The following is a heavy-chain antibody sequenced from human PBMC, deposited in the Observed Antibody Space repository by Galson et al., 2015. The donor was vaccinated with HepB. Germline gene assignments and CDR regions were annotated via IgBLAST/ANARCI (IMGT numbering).Heavy chain of an antibody. Sequence: SVKVSCKASGGTFSSYAISWVRQAPGQGLEWMGGIIPIFGTANYAQKFQGRVTITADESTSTAYMELSSLRSEDTAVYYCARSTKYCSGGSCHYWYFDLWGRGTLVTVSS. V-gene: IGHV1-69*13. CDR1: GGTFSSYA. J-gene: IGHJ2*01. CDR3: ARSTKYCSGGSCHYWYFDL. D-gene: IGHD2-15*01. CDR2: IIPIFGTA.